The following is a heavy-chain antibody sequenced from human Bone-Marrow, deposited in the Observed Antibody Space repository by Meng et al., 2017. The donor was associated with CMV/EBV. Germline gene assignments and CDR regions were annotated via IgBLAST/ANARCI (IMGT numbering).Heavy chain of an antibody. Sequence: SCDSISSIGYYWGWIRQPPGKGLEWIGNIYYSGTTYYNPSLKTRVTISIDTSKNQLSLKLSSVTAADTALYYCARLASTINHYDCDHWGQGTLVTVSS. J-gene: IGHJ4*02. D-gene: IGHD3-16*01. CDR3: ARLASTINHYDCDH. CDR1: CDSISSIGYY. V-gene: IGHV4-39*01. CDR2: IYYSGTT.